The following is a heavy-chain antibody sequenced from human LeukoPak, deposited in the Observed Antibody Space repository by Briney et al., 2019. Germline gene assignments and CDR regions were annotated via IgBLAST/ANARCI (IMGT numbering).Heavy chain of an antibody. Sequence: ASVKVSCKVSGYTLTELSMHWVRQAPGKGLEWMGGFDPEDGETIYAQKFQGRVTMTEDTSTDTAYMELNSLRAEDTAVYYCAHTLGEWELSFDIWGQGTMVTVSS. J-gene: IGHJ3*02. V-gene: IGHV1-24*01. CDR1: GYTLTELS. CDR3: AHTLGEWELSFDI. D-gene: IGHD1-26*01. CDR2: FDPEDGET.